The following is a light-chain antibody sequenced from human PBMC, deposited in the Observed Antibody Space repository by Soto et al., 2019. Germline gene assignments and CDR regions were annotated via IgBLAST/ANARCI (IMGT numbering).Light chain of an antibody. CDR2: GAS. CDR3: QQYGSSLQWT. V-gene: IGKV3-20*01. Sequence: EIVLTQSPGTLSLSPGERATISCRASQSVSSSYLAWYQQKPGQAPRLLIYGASSRATGIPDRFSGSGSGTDFTLTIIRLEPEDFAVYYCQQYGSSLQWTFGQGTKVDIK. CDR1: QSVSSSY. J-gene: IGKJ1*01.